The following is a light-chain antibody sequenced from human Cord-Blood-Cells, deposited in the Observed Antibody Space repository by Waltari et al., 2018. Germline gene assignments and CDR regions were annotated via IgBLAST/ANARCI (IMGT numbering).Light chain of an antibody. Sequence: EIVLTQSPATLSLSPGERATLSCRASQSVSSYLAGYQQKPGQAHRLLIYDASNRATGIPARFIGSGSGTDFTFTSSSLEPEDFAVYYCQQRSNWPPTFGGGTKVEIK. CDR1: QSVSSY. V-gene: IGKV3-11*01. J-gene: IGKJ4*01. CDR3: QQRSNWPPT. CDR2: DAS.